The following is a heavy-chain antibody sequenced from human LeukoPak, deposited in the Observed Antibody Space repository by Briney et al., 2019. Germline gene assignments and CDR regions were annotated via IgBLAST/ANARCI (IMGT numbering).Heavy chain of an antibody. CDR1: GFTFDNYA. J-gene: IGHJ4*02. CDR3: VKGRSYTGCYTSEY. CDR2: ISGSGDST. Sequence: PGGSLRLSCAASGFTFDNYAMTWVRQAPGKGLEWVSTISGSGDSTHYADSVKGRFTISRDNSKNTLYMQMNSLRVEDTAVYYCVKGRSYTGCYTSEYWGQGTLVTVSS. V-gene: IGHV3-23*01. D-gene: IGHD2-15*01.